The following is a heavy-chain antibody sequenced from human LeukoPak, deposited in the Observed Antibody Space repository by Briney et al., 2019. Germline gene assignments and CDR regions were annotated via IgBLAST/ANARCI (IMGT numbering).Heavy chain of an antibody. CDR2: TNSDGSGT. D-gene: IGHD1-26*01. CDR3: ARGTTSGSFDY. Sequence: GGSLRLSCAASGFMFSRYWMHWVRQAPGKGLVLVSRTNSDGSGTRYVDSVKGRFTISRDNAKNTLYLQMNSLRAEDTALYYCARGTTSGSFDYWGQGTLVTVSS. V-gene: IGHV3-74*01. J-gene: IGHJ4*02. CDR1: GFMFSRYW.